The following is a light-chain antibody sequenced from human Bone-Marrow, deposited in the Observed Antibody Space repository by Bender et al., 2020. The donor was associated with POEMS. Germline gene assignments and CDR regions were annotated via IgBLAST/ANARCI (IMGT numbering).Light chain of an antibody. CDR3: SSYRRTNEEV. CDR2: DVN. J-gene: IGLJ3*02. V-gene: IGLV2-14*01. Sequence: QSALTQPASVSGSPGQSITISCTGTSSDLGTYNSVSWYQQYPGKPPKLIIYDVNNRPSGISSRFSGSKSGNTASLTISGLQTEDEGDYYCSSYRRTNEEVFGGGTKVTV. CDR1: SSDLGTYNS.